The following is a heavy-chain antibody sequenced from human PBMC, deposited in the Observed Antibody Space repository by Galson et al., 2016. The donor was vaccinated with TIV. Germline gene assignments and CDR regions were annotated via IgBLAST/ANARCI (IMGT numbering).Heavy chain of an antibody. J-gene: IGHJ4*02. CDR1: GFTVSGYS. V-gene: IGHV3-66*01. Sequence: SLRLSCAASGFTVSGYSLTWVRQAPGKGLEWVSIIHADGRTYYGGAVRDRVTISRDNSKNTVYLQMSSLKAEDTAVYYCARDGRAEGDYNAWDDYWGQGALVTVSS. D-gene: IGHD4-11*01. CDR2: IHADGRT. CDR3: ARDGRAEGDYNAWDDY.